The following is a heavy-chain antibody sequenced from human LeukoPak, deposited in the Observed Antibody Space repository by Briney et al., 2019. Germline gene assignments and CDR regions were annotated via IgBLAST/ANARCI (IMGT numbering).Heavy chain of an antibody. V-gene: IGHV3-48*03. J-gene: IGHJ4*02. Sequence: GESLRLSCSASGFTFRSYEMNWVRQAPGKGLEWISYISGSDSTMYYADSVKGRFTISRDNAKNSLYLQMKSLRAEDTAVYYCARGGSRGSFDYWGQGTLVTVSS. CDR2: ISGSDSTM. CDR3: ARGGSRGSFDY. CDR1: GFTFRSYE. D-gene: IGHD3-10*01.